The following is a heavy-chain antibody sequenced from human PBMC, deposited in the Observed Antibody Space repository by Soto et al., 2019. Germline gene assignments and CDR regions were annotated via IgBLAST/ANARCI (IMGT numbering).Heavy chain of an antibody. D-gene: IGHD3-16*01. J-gene: IGHJ4*02. CDR2: ISTDGSST. Sequence: PGGSLRLSCAASGFTFSAYWMHWVRQVPGKGLVWVSRISTDGSSTSYAESVKGRFTISRDKAKNTLYLQMNSLRAEDTAVYYCARQNTYASDYWGQGTLVTVSS. CDR1: GFTFSAYW. CDR3: ARQNTYASDY. V-gene: IGHV3-74*01.